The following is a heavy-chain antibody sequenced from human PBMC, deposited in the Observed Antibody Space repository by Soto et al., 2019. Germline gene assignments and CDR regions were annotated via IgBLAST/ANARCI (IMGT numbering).Heavy chain of an antibody. D-gene: IGHD2-2*01. CDR1: GFPFGGYG. CDR2: IRSSGSVI. CDR3: ERLVCSTTPCPRHYFDN. V-gene: IGHV3-48*04. Sequence: PGGSLRLSCGAAGFPFGGYGGNWVRKTPGKGLEWVSYIRSSGSVIYYADSVKARFTISRDNAKNSLYLQMNSLRAEDTALYYRERLVCSTTPCPRHYFDNWGQGTPVTVSS. J-gene: IGHJ4*02.